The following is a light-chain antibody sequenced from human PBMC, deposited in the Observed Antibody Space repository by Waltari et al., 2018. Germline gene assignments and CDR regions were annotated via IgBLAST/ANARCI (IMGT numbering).Light chain of an antibody. CDR3: YSTDYTGNYWV. J-gene: IGLJ3*02. CDR1: ALPNKY. CDR2: EDT. Sequence: SYELTQPPSVSVSPGHTARITCSGEALPNKYAYWYRQKSGQAPVLVIYEDTKRPSGIPGRLAASNSGSVATLTITGAQVEDEADYYCYSTDYTGNYWVFGGGTKLTVL. V-gene: IGLV3-10*01.